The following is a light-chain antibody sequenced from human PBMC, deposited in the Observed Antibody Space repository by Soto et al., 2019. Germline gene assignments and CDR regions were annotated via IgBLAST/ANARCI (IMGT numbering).Light chain of an antibody. J-gene: IGLJ2*01. Sequence: QPVLTQPPSASGTPGQRVTISCSGSSSSIGSNTVNWYQQLPGTAPKLLMYYDNQRPSGVPDRFSGSKSGTSASLAISGLQSEDEADYYCASWDDNLNGQVFGGGIKLTVL. CDR1: SSSIGSNT. CDR3: ASWDDNLNGQV. CDR2: YDN. V-gene: IGLV1-44*01.